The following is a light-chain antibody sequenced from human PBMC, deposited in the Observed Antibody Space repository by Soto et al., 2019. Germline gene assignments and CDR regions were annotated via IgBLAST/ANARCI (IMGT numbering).Light chain of an antibody. CDR1: SSDFVAYNY. Sequence: QSALTQPASVSGSPGQSITISCTGTSSDFVAYNYVSWYQQYPGKVPKLLIYNVSNRPSGVSNRFSGSKSGNTASLTISGLQAEDEADYFCTSYTSGSLYVFGTGTKVTVL. CDR3: TSYTSGSLYV. V-gene: IGLV2-14*01. J-gene: IGLJ1*01. CDR2: NVS.